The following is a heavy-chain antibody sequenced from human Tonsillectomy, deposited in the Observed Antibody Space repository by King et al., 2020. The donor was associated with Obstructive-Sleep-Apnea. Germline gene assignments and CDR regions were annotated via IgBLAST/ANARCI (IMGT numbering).Heavy chain of an antibody. CDR3: TKDLGYYGSGSYIDY. CDR2: ICWNSDNI. J-gene: IGHJ4*02. Sequence: VQLVESGGGLVQPGRSLRLSCAASGFTFDDYAMHWVRQVPGKGLEWVSGICWNSDNIGYADSVKGRFTISRDNAKNSLYLQMTSLRAEDTALYYFTKDLGYYGSGSYIDYWGQGTLVTVSS. CDR1: GFTFDDYA. D-gene: IGHD3-10*01. V-gene: IGHV3-9*01.